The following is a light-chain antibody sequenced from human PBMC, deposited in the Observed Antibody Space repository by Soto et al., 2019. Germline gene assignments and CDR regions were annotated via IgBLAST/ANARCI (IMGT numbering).Light chain of an antibody. CDR3: QQTYSPPGT. CDR2: SAS. J-gene: IGKJ1*01. Sequence: GDRVTITCRASQSVSAFLNWYRHKPGKAPELLIFSASSLQPGVPSRFSGRGSGTAFTLTITSLQPEDFATYYCQQTYSPPGTFGQGTKVDIK. CDR1: QSVSAF. V-gene: IGKV1-39*01.